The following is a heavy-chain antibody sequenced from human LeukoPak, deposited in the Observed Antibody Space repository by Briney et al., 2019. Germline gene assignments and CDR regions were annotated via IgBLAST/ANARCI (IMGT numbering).Heavy chain of an antibody. CDR3: ARSFSGSREY. CDR1: GFTLSDYW. J-gene: IGHJ4*02. V-gene: IGHV3-74*01. D-gene: IGHD5-24*01. Sequence: PGGSQRLSCAASGFTLSDYWVHWVSQAPGKGLVWVSRINTNGGRTDYADSVKGRFTISRDNAKNTVSLQMNSLRAEDTAVYYCARSFSGSREYWGQGTRIADSS. CDR2: INTNGGRT.